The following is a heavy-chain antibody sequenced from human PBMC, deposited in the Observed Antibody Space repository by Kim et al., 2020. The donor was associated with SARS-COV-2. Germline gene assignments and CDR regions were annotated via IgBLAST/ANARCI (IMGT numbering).Heavy chain of an antibody. V-gene: IGHV1-46*01. J-gene: IGHJ4*02. CDR1: GYTFTSYY. Sequence: ASVKVSCKASGYTFTSYYINWVRQAPGQGLEWMGIINPSGGSTTYAQRFQGRVTMTRDTSTSTVYMELNSLRSEDTAVYYCARARSGCDYWGQGTLVTVSS. CDR3: ARARSGCDY. CDR2: INPSGGST. D-gene: IGHD3-22*01.